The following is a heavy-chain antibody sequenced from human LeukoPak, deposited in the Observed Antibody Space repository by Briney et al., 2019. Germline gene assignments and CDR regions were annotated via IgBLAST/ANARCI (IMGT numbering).Heavy chain of an antibody. V-gene: IGHV3-33*01. CDR2: IWDDGSNK. D-gene: IGHD3-16*01. J-gene: IGHJ4*02. CDR1: GFTFSLYG. CDR3: ADGGVTPPSDY. Sequence: GGSLRLSCAASGFTFSLYGMHWVRQAPGKGLERVAVIWDDGSNKLYIDSVKGRFTISRDNSKNTLYLQMNSLRAEDTAVYYCADGGVTPPSDYWGQGTLVTVSS.